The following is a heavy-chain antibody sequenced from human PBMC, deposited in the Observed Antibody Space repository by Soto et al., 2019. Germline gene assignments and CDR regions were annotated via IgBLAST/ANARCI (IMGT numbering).Heavy chain of an antibody. J-gene: IGHJ6*02. CDR2: ISSSGSTI. CDR3: ARDPRSIAARPAEYGMDV. CDR1: GFTFSSYE. V-gene: IGHV3-48*03. Sequence: EVQLVESGGGLVQPGGSLRLSCAASGFTFSSYEMNWVRQAPGKGLEWASYISSSGSTIYYADSVKGRFTISRDNAKNELYLQMYSLRAEDTAVYYCARDPRSIAARPAEYGMDVWGQGTTVTVSS. D-gene: IGHD6-6*01.